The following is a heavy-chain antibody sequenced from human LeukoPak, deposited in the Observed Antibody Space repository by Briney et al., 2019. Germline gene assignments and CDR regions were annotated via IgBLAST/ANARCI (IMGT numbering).Heavy chain of an antibody. Sequence: SETLSLTCTVSGGSISRYYWSWIRQPAGKGLEWIGRIYTSGSTNYNPSLKSRATMSVDTSRNQFSLKLSSVTAADTAVYYCARDSITIFGVVITFDYWGQGTLVTVYS. CDR3: ARDSITIFGVVITFDY. D-gene: IGHD3-3*01. J-gene: IGHJ4*02. CDR1: GGSISRYY. V-gene: IGHV4-4*07. CDR2: IYTSGST.